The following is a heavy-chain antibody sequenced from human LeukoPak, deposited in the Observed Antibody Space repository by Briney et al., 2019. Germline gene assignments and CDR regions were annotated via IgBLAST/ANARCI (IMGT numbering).Heavy chain of an antibody. V-gene: IGHV1-46*01. J-gene: IGHJ4*02. CDR1: GYTFTSYY. D-gene: IGHD3-10*01. Sequence: ASVKVSCKASGYTFTSYYMHWVRRAPGQGLEWMGIINPSGGSTSYAQKFQGRVTMTTDTSTSTAYMELRSLRSDDTAVYYCARDTYYYGSGSYYNEEGIDYWGQGTLVTVSS. CDR2: INPSGGST. CDR3: ARDTYYYGSGSYYNEEGIDY.